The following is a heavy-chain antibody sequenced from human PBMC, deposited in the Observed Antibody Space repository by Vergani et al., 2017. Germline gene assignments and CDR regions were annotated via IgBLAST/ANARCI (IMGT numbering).Heavy chain of an antibody. CDR3: ARGPDIVVVPAAIYYYYGMDV. V-gene: IGHV4-59*01. D-gene: IGHD2-2*01. CDR1: GGSISSYY. J-gene: IGHJ6*02. CDR2: IYYSGST. Sequence: QVQLQESGPGLVKPSETLSLTCTVSGGSISSYYWSWIRQPPGKGLEWIGYIYYSGSTNYNPSLKSRVTISVDTSKNQFSLKLSSVTAEDTAVYYCARGPDIVVVPAAIYYYYGMDVWGQGTTVTVSS.